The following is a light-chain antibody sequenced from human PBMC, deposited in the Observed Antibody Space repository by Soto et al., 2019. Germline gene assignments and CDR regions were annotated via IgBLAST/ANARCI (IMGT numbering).Light chain of an antibody. CDR2: EVI. CDR1: ASDVGSYNH. CDR3: CSYAGSGTFAGV. V-gene: IGLV2-23*02. Sequence: QSALTQPASVSASPGQSITISCTGTASDVGSYNHVSWYQQHPGKAPKLMIYEVIKRPSGASTRFSGSKSGNTASLPISGLQAEHEADYYYCSYAGSGTFAGVFGGGTKVTVL. J-gene: IGLJ3*02.